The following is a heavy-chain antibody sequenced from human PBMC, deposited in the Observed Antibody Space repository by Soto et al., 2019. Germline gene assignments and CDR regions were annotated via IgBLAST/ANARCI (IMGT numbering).Heavy chain of an antibody. Sequence: QLQLQESGPGLVKPSETLSLTCTVSGGSISSSSYYWGWIRQPPGKGLEWIGSIYYSGSTYYNPSLKSRVTISVDTSKNQFSLKLSSVTAADTAVYYCARQHDSSGHYYVLRLAFDVWGQGTMVTVSS. CDR2: IYYSGST. CDR1: GGSISSSSYY. CDR3: ARQHDSSGHYYVLRLAFDV. D-gene: IGHD3-22*01. V-gene: IGHV4-39*01. J-gene: IGHJ3*01.